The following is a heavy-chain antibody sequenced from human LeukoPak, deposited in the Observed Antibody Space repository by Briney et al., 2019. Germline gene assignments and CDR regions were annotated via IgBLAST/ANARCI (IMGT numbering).Heavy chain of an antibody. V-gene: IGHV1-69*05. Sequence: SVKVSCKASVGTFSSYAISWVRQGPGQGLEWMGGIIPIFGTANYAQKFQGRVTITTDESTSTAYMELSSLRSEDAAVYYCARSPGYSSGWTYYYYYMDVWGKGTTVTVSS. CDR2: IIPIFGTA. D-gene: IGHD6-19*01. J-gene: IGHJ6*03. CDR1: VGTFSSYA. CDR3: ARSPGYSSGWTYYYYYMDV.